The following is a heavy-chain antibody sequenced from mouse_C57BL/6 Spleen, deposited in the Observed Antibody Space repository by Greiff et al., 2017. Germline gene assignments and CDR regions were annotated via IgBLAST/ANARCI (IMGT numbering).Heavy chain of an antibody. CDR3: ARDGYYWFAY. V-gene: IGHV5-4*01. D-gene: IGHD2-3*01. CDR2: ISDGGSYT. J-gene: IGHJ3*01. Sequence: EVKLVESGGGLVKPGGSLKLSCAASGFTFSSYAMPWVRQTPEKRLEWVATISDGGSYTYYPDKGKGRFTISRDNAKNNLYLQMSHLKSEDTAMYYCARDGYYWFAYWGQGTLVTVSS. CDR1: GFTFSSYA.